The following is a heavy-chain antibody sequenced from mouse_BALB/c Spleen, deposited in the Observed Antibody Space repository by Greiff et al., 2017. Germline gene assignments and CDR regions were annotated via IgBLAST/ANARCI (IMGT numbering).Heavy chain of an antibody. J-gene: IGHJ1*01. CDR1: GFSLTSYG. Sequence: QVQLQQSGPGLVQPSQSLSITCTVSGFSLTSYGVHWVRQSPGKGLEWLGVIWSGGSTDYNAAFISRLSISKDNSKSQVFFKMNSLQANDTAIYYCARPYDWYFDVWGAGTTVTVSS. V-gene: IGHV2-2*02. CDR3: ARPYDWYFDV. CDR2: IWSGGST. D-gene: IGHD2-14*01.